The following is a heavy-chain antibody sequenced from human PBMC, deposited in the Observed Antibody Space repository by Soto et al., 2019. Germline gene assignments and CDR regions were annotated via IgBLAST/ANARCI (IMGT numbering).Heavy chain of an antibody. J-gene: IGHJ4*02. CDR2: ITSGSSYI. Sequence: GGSLRLSCAASGFTFSGYTMNWVRQAPGKGLEWVSSITSGSSYIYYADSVKGRFTISRDNAKNSLHLQINSLRAEDTAMYYCARSSFDYWGQGTLVTVSS. CDR3: ARSSFDY. CDR1: GFTFSGYT. V-gene: IGHV3-21*01.